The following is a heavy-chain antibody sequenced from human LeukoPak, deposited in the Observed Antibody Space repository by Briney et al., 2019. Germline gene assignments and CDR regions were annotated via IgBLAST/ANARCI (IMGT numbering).Heavy chain of an antibody. J-gene: IGHJ4*02. D-gene: IGHD2-2*01. V-gene: IGHV1-2*02. CDR2: INPNSGGT. Sequence: GASVKVSCKASGYTFTGYYMHWVRQAPGQGLEWMGWINPNSGGTNYAQKFQGRVTMTRDTSISTAYMELSRLRSDDTAAYYCARDLEVVPAGDYWGQGTLVTVSS. CDR1: GYTFTGYY. CDR3: ARDLEVVPAGDY.